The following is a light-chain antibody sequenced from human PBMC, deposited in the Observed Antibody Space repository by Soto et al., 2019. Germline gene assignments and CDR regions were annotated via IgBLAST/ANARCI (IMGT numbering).Light chain of an antibody. V-gene: IGLV2-14*01. J-gene: IGLJ3*02. CDR2: EVS. Sequence: QSVLTQPASVSGSPGQSITISCTGTSSDVGYYNYVSWYQHHPGKAPKLMIYEVSNRPSGVSNRFSGSKSGNTASLTISGLQAEDEADYYCSSYTTSSTQVFGGGTKVTAL. CDR3: SSYTTSSTQV. CDR1: SSDVGYYNY.